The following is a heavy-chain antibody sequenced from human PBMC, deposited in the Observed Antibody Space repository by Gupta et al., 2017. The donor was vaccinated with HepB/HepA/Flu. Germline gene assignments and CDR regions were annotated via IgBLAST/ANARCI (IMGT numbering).Heavy chain of an antibody. CDR3: ARGLYLAARFSLWSPLDV. CDR1: GYTFTSYD. J-gene: IGHJ6*04. V-gene: IGHV1-8*03. D-gene: IGHD6-6*01. Sequence: QVQLVQSGAEVKKPGASVKVSCKASGYTFTSYDINWVRQATGQGLEWMGWMNPNSGNTGYAQKFQGRVTITRNTSISTAYMELSSLRSEDTAVYYCARGLYLAARFSLWSPLDVWGKGTTVTVSS. CDR2: MNPNSGNT.